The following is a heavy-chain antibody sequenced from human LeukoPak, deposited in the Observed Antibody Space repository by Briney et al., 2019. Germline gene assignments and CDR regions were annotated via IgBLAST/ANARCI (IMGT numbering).Heavy chain of an antibody. CDR3: ATAPRYAYSSSLDY. CDR1: GFTFSSYA. V-gene: IGHV3-23*01. CDR2: IGGSGGST. J-gene: IGHJ4*02. Sequence: GGSLRLSCAASGFTFSSYAMSWVRQAPGKGLEWVSAIGGSGGSTYYADSVKGRFTISRDNSKNTLYLQMNSLRAEDTAVYYCATAPRYAYSSSLDYWGQGTLVTVSS. D-gene: IGHD6-13*01.